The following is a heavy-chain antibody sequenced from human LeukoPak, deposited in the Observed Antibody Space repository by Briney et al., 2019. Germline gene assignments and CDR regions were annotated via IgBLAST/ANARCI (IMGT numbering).Heavy chain of an antibody. CDR1: GFTFSSYS. Sequence: GGSLRLSCAASGFTFSSYSMNWVRQAPGEGLEWVSFISSSSTYIYYADSVKGRFTISRGNAKNSLYLQMNSLRAEDTAVDYCARGDGNSMNYWGQGTLLTVSS. CDR2: ISSSSTYI. J-gene: IGHJ4*02. V-gene: IGHV3-21*01. CDR3: ARGDGNSMNY. D-gene: IGHD4-23*01.